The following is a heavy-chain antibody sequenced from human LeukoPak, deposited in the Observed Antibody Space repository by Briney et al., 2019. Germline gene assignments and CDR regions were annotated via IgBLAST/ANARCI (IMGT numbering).Heavy chain of an antibody. Sequence: GGSLRLSCAASGYSFSSYWMHWVRQVPGKGLVWVSRIDNYGRTTDYADFVKGRFTISRDNVQNTLYLQMNSLNAEDTAVYYCARDVGGAGSFWGQGTLVTVSS. D-gene: IGHD3-10*01. CDR2: IDNYGRTT. CDR3: ARDVGGAGSF. CDR1: GYSFSSYW. V-gene: IGHV3-74*01. J-gene: IGHJ4*02.